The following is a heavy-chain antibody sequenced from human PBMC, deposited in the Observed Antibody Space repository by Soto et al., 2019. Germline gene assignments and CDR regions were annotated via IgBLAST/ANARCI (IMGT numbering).Heavy chain of an antibody. CDR3: ARPTRYYYDSSGYDAFDI. CDR2: VLPIFGTA. V-gene: IGHV1-69*01. Sequence: QVQLVQSGTEVKKPGSSVKVSCKASGGTFSTYTISWVRQAPGQGLEWMGGVLPIFGTANYAQKFQGRVTITADESTSTVYMELSSLRSEDTAVYYCARPTRYYYDSSGYDAFDIWGQGTMVTVSS. D-gene: IGHD3-22*01. CDR1: GGTFSTYT. J-gene: IGHJ3*02.